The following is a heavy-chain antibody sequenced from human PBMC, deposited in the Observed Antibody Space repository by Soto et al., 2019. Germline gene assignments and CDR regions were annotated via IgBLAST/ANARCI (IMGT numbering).Heavy chain of an antibody. CDR1: GGSISSGYYY. V-gene: IGHV4-39*01. CDR3: ARRQSGGPSAFDL. J-gene: IGHJ3*01. Sequence: PSETLSLTCSVSGGSISSGYYYWGWIRQPPGKGLESIGSIYYSGSTFYNPALNSRVTISVDTSRNQFSLKLKSVTAADTSVYFCARRQSGGPSAFDLWGQGTMVTVSS. D-gene: IGHD2-15*01. CDR2: IYYSGST.